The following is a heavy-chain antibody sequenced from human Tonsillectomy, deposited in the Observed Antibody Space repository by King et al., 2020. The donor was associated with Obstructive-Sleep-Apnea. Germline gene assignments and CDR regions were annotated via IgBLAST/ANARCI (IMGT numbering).Heavy chain of an antibody. CDR1: GGSISSSSYY. D-gene: IGHD3-22*01. J-gene: IGHJ5*02. CDR2: IYYTGTT. CDR3: ARDLLPDSDSSGYYYDNYFDP. Sequence: QVQLQESGPGLVKPSETLSLTCTVSGGSISSSSYYWGWIRQPPGKGLEWIGSIYYTGTTYYNPSLKSRVTISVDTSKNQFSLKLSSVTAADTAVYHCARDLLPDSDSSGYYYDNYFDPWGQGTLVTVSS. V-gene: IGHV4-39*07.